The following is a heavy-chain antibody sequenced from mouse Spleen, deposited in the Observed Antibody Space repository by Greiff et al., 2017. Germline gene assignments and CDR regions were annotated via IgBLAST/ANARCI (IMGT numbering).Heavy chain of an antibody. CDR2: ISSGGGNT. V-gene: IGHV5-9*01. J-gene: IGHJ2*01. D-gene: IGHD2-4*01. CDR3: ARRVMIKDYFDY. Sequence: EVMLVESGVGLVKLGGSLKLSCAASGFTFSSYAMSWVRQTPEKRLEWVATISSGGGNTYYPDSVKGRFTISRDNAKNTLYLQMSSLKSEDTAMYYCARRVMIKDYFDYWGQGTTLTVSS. CDR1: GFTFSSYA.